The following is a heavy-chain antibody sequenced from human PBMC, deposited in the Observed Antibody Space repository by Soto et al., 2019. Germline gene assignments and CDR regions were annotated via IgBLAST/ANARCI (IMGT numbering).Heavy chain of an antibody. CDR1: GGSISSSSYY. D-gene: IGHD6-13*01. Sequence: SETLSLTCTVSGGSISSSSYYWGWIRQPPGKGLEWIGSIYYSGSTYYNPSLKSRVTISVDTSKNQFSLKLSSVTAAGTAVYYCARLGIAAAGKGPYYYYGMDVWGQGTTVTVSS. CDR3: ARLGIAAAGKGPYYYYGMDV. V-gene: IGHV4-39*01. CDR2: IYYSGST. J-gene: IGHJ6*02.